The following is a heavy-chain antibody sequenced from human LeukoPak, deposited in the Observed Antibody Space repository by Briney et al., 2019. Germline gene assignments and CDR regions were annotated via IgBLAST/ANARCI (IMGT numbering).Heavy chain of an antibody. CDR1: GYSFTIYW. Sequence: GESLQSSCKGSGYSFTIYWIGWVRQMPGKGLEWVGIIYPGDSDTRYSPSFQGQVTISADNSISTAYLQWSSLKASDTAMYYCARHSIFGVAPFDPWGQGTLVTVSS. V-gene: IGHV5-51*01. CDR3: ARHSIFGVAPFDP. J-gene: IGHJ5*02. D-gene: IGHD3-3*01. CDR2: IYPGDSDT.